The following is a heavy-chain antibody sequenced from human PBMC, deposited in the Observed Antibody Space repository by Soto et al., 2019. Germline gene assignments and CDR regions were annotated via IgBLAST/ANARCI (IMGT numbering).Heavy chain of an antibody. J-gene: IGHJ3*02. Sequence: GGSMRLSCAASGFTFSSYAMSWVRPAPGKGLEWVSAISGSGGSTYYADSVKGRFTISRDNSKNTLYLQMNSLRAEDTAVYYCAKDSAARPDAFDIWGQGTMVTVSS. V-gene: IGHV3-23*01. CDR1: GFTFSSYA. CDR2: ISGSGGST. CDR3: AKDSAARPDAFDI. D-gene: IGHD6-6*01.